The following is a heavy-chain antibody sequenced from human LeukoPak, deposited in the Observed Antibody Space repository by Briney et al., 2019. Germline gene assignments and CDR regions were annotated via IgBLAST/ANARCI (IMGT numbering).Heavy chain of an antibody. CDR2: IYYSGST. CDR1: GGSISSGGYY. D-gene: IGHD1-14*01. CDR3: ARDLPGNWFDP. Sequence: SETLSLTCTVSGGSISSGGYYWSWIRQHPGKGLAWIGYIYYSGSTYYNPSLKSRVTISVDTSKNQFSLKLSSVTAADTAVYYCARDLPGNWFDPWGQGTLVTVSS. V-gene: IGHV4-31*03. J-gene: IGHJ5*02.